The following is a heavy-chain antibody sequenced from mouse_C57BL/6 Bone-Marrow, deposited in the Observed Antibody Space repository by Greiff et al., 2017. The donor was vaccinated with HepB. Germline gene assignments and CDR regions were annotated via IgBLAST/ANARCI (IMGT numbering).Heavy chain of an antibody. CDR3: ARADYGNYGFAY. D-gene: IGHD2-1*01. V-gene: IGHV5-17*01. CDR2: ISSGSSTI. CDR1: GFTFSDYG. Sequence: EVHLVESGGGLVKPGGSLKLSCAASGFTFSDYGMHWVRQAPEKGLEWVAYISSGSSTIYYADTVKGRFTISRDNAKNTLFLQMTSLRSEDTAMYYCARADYGNYGFAYWGQGTLVTVSA. J-gene: IGHJ3*01.